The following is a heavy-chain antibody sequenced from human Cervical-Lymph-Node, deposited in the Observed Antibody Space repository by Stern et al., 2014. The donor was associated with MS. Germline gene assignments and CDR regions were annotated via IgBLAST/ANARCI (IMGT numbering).Heavy chain of an antibody. CDR1: GFSLNTREVR. CDR2: IDRTDDK. CDR3: ARTLNCDEFSWYFDL. J-gene: IGHJ2*01. V-gene: IGHV2-70*01. D-gene: IGHD1-1*01. Sequence: HVTLRESGPALVKPTQTLKLSCTFSGFSLNTREVRVSWSRQPPGKALEWLVLIDRTDDKYYNAILKTRLAISKDTSKNQVVLTMTNMDPVDTATYYCARTLNCDEFSWYFDLWGRGSLVTVSS.